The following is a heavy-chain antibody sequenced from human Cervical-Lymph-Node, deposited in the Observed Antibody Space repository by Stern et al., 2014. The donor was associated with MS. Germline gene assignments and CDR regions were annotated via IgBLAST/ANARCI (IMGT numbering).Heavy chain of an antibody. CDR3: ARDATSYYDSSSNPRDIGLDS. CDR2: IYYSGST. CDR1: GGSISSGGYY. V-gene: IGHV4-31*03. J-gene: IGHJ4*02. D-gene: IGHD3-22*01. Sequence: QLQLQESGPGLVKPSQTLSLTCTVSGGSISSGGYYWNWIRQHPGKGLEWIGYIYYSGSTYYNPSLKSRVTLSVDTSKNQFSLKLRSVTAADTAVYYCARDATSYYDSSSNPRDIGLDSWGQGTLVTVSS.